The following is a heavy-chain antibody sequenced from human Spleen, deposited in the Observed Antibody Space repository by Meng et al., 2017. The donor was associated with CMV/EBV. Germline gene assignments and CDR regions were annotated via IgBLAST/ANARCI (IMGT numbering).Heavy chain of an antibody. CDR1: GFTFSSYW. CDR2: IKQDGSEK. CDR3: ARRMRAEVLAFDI. J-gene: IGHJ3*02. Sequence: GGPLRLSCAASGFTFSSYWMSWVRQAPGKGLEWVANIKQDGSEKYYVDSVKGRFTISRDNAKNSLYLQMNSLRAEDTAVYYCARRMRAEVLAFDIWGQGTMVTVSS. V-gene: IGHV3-7*01. D-gene: IGHD4/OR15-4a*01.